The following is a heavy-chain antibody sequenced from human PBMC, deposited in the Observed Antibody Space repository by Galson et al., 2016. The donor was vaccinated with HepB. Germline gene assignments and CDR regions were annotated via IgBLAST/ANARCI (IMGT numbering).Heavy chain of an antibody. V-gene: IGHV7-4-1*02. CDR1: GYTFTSHA. Sequence: SVKVSCKASGYTFTSHAMNWVRQAPGQGLEWMGWINTNTGNPTYAQGFTGRFVFSLDTSVSTAYLQISSLKAEDTAVYYCARVMADTIWSTIGHWGQGTLVTVSS. CDR2: INTNTGNP. J-gene: IGHJ4*02. CDR3: ARVMADTIWSTIGH. D-gene: IGHD3-9*01.